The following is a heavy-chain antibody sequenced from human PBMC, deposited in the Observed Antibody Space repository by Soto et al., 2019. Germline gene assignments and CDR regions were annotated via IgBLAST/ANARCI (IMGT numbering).Heavy chain of an antibody. J-gene: IGHJ5*02. CDR1: ADTFNSYS. Sequence: QVQLVQSGAEVKKPGSSVKVSCKASADTFNSYSLSWLRQAPGQRLEWMGGITPVFCTADYAQSFEDRLTITADDSTSTVYMELSSLRSDDTAVYYCARILEGTTVTNWFVPWGQGALVTVSS. CDR3: ARILEGTTVTNWFVP. D-gene: IGHD4-17*01. CDR2: ITPVFCTA. V-gene: IGHV1-69*01.